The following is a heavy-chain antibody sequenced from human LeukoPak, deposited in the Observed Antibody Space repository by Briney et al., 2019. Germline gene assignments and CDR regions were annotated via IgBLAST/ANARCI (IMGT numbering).Heavy chain of an antibody. CDR3: AKRGSHSRDY. Sequence: GGSLRLSCTASGFTFSSYSMNWVRQAPGKGLEWVPYISSSSNIFYADSMKGRFTISRDDAQNSLYLQMNSLRAEDTAVYYCAKRGSHSRDYWGQGTLVTVSS. V-gene: IGHV3-21*01. D-gene: IGHD2-15*01. J-gene: IGHJ4*02. CDR2: ISSSSNI. CDR1: GFTFSSYS.